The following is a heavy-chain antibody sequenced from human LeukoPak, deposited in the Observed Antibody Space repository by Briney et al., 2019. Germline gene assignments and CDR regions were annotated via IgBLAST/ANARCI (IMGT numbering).Heavy chain of an antibody. V-gene: IGHV1-69*05. CDR3: ALSSPYSSGWYPYFQH. J-gene: IGHJ1*01. CDR2: IIPIFGTA. D-gene: IGHD6-19*01. CDR1: GGTFSSYA. Sequence: ASVKVSCKASGGTFSSYAISWVRQAPGQGLEWMGRIIPIFGTANYAQKFQGRVTITTDESTSTACMELSSLRSEDTAVYYCALSSPYSSGWYPYFQHWGQGTLVTVSS.